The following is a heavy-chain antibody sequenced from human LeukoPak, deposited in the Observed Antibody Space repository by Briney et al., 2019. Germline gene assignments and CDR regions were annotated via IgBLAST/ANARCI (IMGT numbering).Heavy chain of an antibody. CDR3: ARDGLRLGELSLTEMWY. D-gene: IGHD3-16*02. V-gene: IGHV1-69*01. CDR1: GGTFSSYA. CDR2: IIPIFGTA. Sequence: SSVKVSCKASGGTFSSYAISWVRQAPGQGLEWMGGIIPIFGTANYAQKFQGRVTITADESTSTAYMELSSLRSEDTAVYYCARDGLRLGELSLTEMWYWGQGTLVTVSS. J-gene: IGHJ4*02.